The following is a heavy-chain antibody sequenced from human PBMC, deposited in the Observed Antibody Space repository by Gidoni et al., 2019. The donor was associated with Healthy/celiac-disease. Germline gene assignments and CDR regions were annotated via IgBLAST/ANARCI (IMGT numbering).Heavy chain of an antibody. CDR2: IFSNDEK. J-gene: IGHJ5*02. D-gene: IGHD6-13*01. V-gene: IGHV2-26*01. CDR1: GFSLSTARMC. Sequence: QVTLQESGPVLVKPTETLTLTCTVSGFSLSTARMCVSWIRQPPGKALEWLAHIFSNDEKACSTSLKSRITISKDTSKSQVVLTMTNMDPVDTATYYCARILTPFIAAAAHRRWFDPWGQGTLVTVSS. CDR3: ARILTPFIAAAAHRRWFDP.